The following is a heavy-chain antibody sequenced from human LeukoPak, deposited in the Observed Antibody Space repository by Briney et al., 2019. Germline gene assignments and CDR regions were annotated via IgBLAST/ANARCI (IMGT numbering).Heavy chain of an antibody. CDR1: GYTFTSYD. CDR3: ARGDTAMVPYDY. Sequence: ASVKVSCKASGYTFTSYDISWVRQAPGQGLEWMGWISAYNGNTNYAQKLQGRVTMTTDTSTSTAYMQLSSLRSNDTAVYYCARGDTAMVPYDYWGQGTLVTVSS. CDR2: ISAYNGNT. J-gene: IGHJ4*02. V-gene: IGHV1-18*01. D-gene: IGHD5-18*01.